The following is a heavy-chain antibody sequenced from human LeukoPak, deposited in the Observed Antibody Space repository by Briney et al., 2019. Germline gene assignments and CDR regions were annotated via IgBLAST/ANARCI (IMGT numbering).Heavy chain of an antibody. CDR2: INPSGSST. D-gene: IGHD1-26*01. J-gene: IGHJ5*02. Sequence: ASVKVSCKASGYSFTSHYMHWVRQAPGQGLEWLGLINPSGSSTSYAQKFQGRLSLTRDMSTSTDYMELSSLRSEDTAVYYCARDNSVGDTAWWFDPWGQGTLVTVSS. CDR1: GYSFTSHY. CDR3: ARDNSVGDTAWWFDP. V-gene: IGHV1-46*01.